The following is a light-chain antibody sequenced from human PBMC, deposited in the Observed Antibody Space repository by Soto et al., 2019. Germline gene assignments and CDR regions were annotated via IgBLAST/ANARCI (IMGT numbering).Light chain of an antibody. CDR2: GAS. CDR1: QSVNIY. CDR3: QQSDDWLRLT. Sequence: IVMTQSPATLSVCPGERATLSCRASQSVNIYLAWYQQKPGQAPRLLIFGASSRATGIPARFSGSGSGTEFNLTISSLQSEDFAVYFCQQSDDWLRLTFGGGTKVEIK. V-gene: IGKV3D-15*01. J-gene: IGKJ4*01.